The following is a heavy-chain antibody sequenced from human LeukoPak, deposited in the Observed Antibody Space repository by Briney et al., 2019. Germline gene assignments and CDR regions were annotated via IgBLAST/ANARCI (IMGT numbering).Heavy chain of an antibody. D-gene: IGHD1-26*01. V-gene: IGHV1-46*01. Sequence: ASVKVSRKASGYSFTSYYMQWLRQAPGQGLEWMGIIDPSGGSTGYAPKFQGRVIMTRDTSTSTVYMDLSSLRSEDTAVYYCARDSSGSYDHWGQGTLVTVYS. J-gene: IGHJ1*01. CDR2: IDPSGGST. CDR3: ARDSSGSYDH. CDR1: GYSFTSYY.